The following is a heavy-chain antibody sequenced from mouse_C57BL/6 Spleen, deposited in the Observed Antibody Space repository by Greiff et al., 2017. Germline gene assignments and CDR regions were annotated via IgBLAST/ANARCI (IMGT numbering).Heavy chain of an antibody. V-gene: IGHV3-6*01. CDR3: ARDQPDWYFDV. CDR1: GYSITSGYY. J-gene: IGHJ1*03. D-gene: IGHD6-1*01. Sequence: VQLQQSGPGLVKPSQSLSLTCSVTGYSITSGYYWNWIRQFPGNKLEWMGYISYDGSNNYNPSLKNRISITRDTSKNQFFLKLNSVTTEDTATYYCARDQPDWYFDVWGTGTTVTVSS. CDR2: ISYDGSN.